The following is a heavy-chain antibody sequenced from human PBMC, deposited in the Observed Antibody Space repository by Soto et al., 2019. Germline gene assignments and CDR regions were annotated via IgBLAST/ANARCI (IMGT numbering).Heavy chain of an antibody. CDR1: GFTVNSAW. CDR2: ILDGATT. D-gene: IGHD3-22*01. Sequence: EVQLVESGGILVKPGGSLRLSCAVSGFTVNSAWLNWVRQAPGKGLEWVGRILDGATTDYIAPVKGRFTISTDGSQNTLNLQMNSLRIEDTAMYYCTTGPGNSSDYYQPDYWGQGTLVTVSS. CDR3: TTGPGNSSDYYQPDY. J-gene: IGHJ4*02. V-gene: IGHV3-15*07.